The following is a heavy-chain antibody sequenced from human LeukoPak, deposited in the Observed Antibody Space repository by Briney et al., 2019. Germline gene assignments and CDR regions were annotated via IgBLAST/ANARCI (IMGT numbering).Heavy chain of an antibody. Sequence: GGSLRLSCAASGFIFSSYWMHWVRQAPGKGLEWVAVISYDGSNQYYADSVKGRFTISRDNSKNTLYLQMNSLRAEDTAVYYCARVRWGFDYWGQGTLVTVSS. V-gene: IGHV3-30-3*01. J-gene: IGHJ4*02. CDR3: ARVRWGFDY. CDR1: GFIFSSYW. D-gene: IGHD1-26*01. CDR2: ISYDGSNQ.